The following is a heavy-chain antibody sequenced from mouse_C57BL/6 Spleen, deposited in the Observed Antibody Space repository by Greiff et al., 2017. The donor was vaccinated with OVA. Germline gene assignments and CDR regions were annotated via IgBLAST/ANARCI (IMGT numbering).Heavy chain of an antibody. V-gene: IGHV5-4*01. CDR3: ARDDGYYPLSYFDY. J-gene: IGHJ2*01. Sequence: EVQLVESGGGLVKPGGSLKLSCAASGFTFSSYAMSWVRQTPEKRLEWVATISDGGSYTYSPDNVKGRFTISRDNAKDNLYLQMSHLKSEDTAMYYCARDDGYYPLSYFDYWGQGTTLTVSS. CDR1: GFTFSSYA. D-gene: IGHD2-3*01. CDR2: ISDGGSYT.